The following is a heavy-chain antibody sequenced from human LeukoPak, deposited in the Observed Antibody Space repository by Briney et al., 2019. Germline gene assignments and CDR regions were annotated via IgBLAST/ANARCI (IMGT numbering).Heavy chain of an antibody. D-gene: IGHD3-10*01. J-gene: IGHJ6*02. CDR3: ARATVVRGVIRCGMDV. Sequence: GGSLRLSCAASGFTFSSYSMNWVRQAPGKGLEWVSYISSSSSTIYYADSVKGRFTISRDNAKNSLYLQMNSLRAEDTAVYYCARATVVRGVIRCGMDVWGQGTTVTVSS. V-gene: IGHV3-48*01. CDR2: ISSSSSTI. CDR1: GFTFSSYS.